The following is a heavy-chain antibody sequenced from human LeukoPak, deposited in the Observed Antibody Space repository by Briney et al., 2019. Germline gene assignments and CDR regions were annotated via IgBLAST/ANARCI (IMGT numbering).Heavy chain of an antibody. D-gene: IGHD6-13*01. Sequence: GGSLILSCSAPVFTFSTYWMSWVRQAPGKGLEWVANIKQDGSDQYYVDSVRGRFTISRDNAKNSLYLQMNSLRDEDTAVYYCARNIGTAQQLVYWGQGTLVTVSS. CDR3: ARNIGTAQQLVY. J-gene: IGHJ4*02. CDR1: VFTFSTYW. V-gene: IGHV3-7*01. CDR2: IKQDGSDQ.